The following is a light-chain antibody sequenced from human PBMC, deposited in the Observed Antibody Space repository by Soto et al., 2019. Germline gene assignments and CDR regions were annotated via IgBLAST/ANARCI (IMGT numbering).Light chain of an antibody. CDR3: QQYYSTPPA. CDR1: QRVLYSSNNKNY. CDR2: WAS. J-gene: IGKJ1*01. V-gene: IGKV4-1*01. Sequence: DIVMTQSPDSLAVSLGERATINCKSSQRVLYSSNNKNYLAWYQQKPGQPPKLLIYWASTRESGVPDRFSGSGSGTDFTLTISSLQAEDVAVYYCQQYYSTPPAFGQGSMVDIK.